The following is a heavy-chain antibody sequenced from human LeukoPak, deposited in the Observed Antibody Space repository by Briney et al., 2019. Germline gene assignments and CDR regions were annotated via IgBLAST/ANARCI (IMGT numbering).Heavy chain of an antibody. CDR1: GYSATSYW. CDR3: AREGWETPYYYYYLDV. CDR2: IYPGDSDT. V-gene: IGHV5-51*01. D-gene: IGHD1-26*01. J-gene: IGHJ6*03. Sequence: GESLNISCTASGYSATSYWIGWVRQMPGKGLERMRIIYPGDSDTRYSPSFQGQVTIAADKSISTAYLQGSSLKASDTAMYYCAREGWETPYYYYYLDVWGKGTTVTVS.